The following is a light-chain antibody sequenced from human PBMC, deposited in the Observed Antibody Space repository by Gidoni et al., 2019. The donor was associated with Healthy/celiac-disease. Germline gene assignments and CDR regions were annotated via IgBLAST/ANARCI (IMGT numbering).Light chain of an antibody. J-gene: IGKJ1*01. CDR3: QQYNNWPPWT. CDR2: GAS. V-gene: IGKV3-15*01. CDR1: QSVSSN. Sequence: DIVMTQSPATLSVSPGERATLSCRASQSVSSNLAWYQQKPGQDPRLLIYGASTRATGIPARFSGSGSWTEFTLTISSLQAEDFAVDYCQQYNNWPPWTFGQXTKVEIK.